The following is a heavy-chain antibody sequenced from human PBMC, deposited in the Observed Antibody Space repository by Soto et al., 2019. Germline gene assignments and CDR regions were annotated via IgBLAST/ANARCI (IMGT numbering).Heavy chain of an antibody. CDR2: IYTSGST. CDR3: ARGVSYYDSSGYYVYYFDY. CDR1: GGSISSYY. V-gene: IGHV4-4*07. D-gene: IGHD3-22*01. J-gene: IGHJ4*02. Sequence: QVQLQESGPGLVKPSETLSLTCTVSGGSISSYYWSWIRQPAGKGLEWIGRIYTSGSTNYNPSLKSRVIMSVDTSKNQFSLKLSSVTAADTAVYYCARGVSYYDSSGYYVYYFDYWGQGTLVTVSS.